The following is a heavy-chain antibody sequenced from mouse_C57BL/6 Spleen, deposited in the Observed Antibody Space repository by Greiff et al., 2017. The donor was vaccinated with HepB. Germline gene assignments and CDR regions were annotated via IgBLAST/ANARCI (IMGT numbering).Heavy chain of an antibody. V-gene: IGHV2-2*01. CDR1: GFSLTSYG. Sequence: VQLVESGPGLVQPSQSLSITCTVSGFSLTSYGVHWVRQSPGKGLEWLGVIWSGGSTDYNAAFISRLSISKDNSKSQVFFKMNSLQADDTAIYYCARNDLPYAMDYWGQGTSVTVSS. CDR2: IWSGGST. J-gene: IGHJ4*01. CDR3: ARNDLPYAMDY.